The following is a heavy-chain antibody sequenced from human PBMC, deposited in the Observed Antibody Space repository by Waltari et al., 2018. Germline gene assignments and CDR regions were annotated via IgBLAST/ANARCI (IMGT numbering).Heavy chain of an antibody. CDR1: GGSFSGYY. J-gene: IGHJ6*02. CDR2: INHSGRP. CDR3: ARGRRGIAAAGRGYYYYYGMDV. D-gene: IGHD6-13*01. Sequence: QVQLQQWGAGLLKPSETLSLTCAVYGGSFSGYYWSWIRQPPGKGLEWIGEINHSGRPNYTPSLKCRVTISVDTSKNQFSLKLSSVTAADTAVYYCARGRRGIAAAGRGYYYYYGMDVWGQGTTVTVSS. V-gene: IGHV4-34*01.